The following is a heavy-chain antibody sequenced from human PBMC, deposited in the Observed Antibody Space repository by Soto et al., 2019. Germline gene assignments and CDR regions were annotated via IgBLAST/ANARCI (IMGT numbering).Heavy chain of an antibody. CDR3: ARQGSNGAYYYYGMDV. D-gene: IGHD2-8*01. Sequence: XDSLTISCKGSGYRFSSYWIALVRQMPGKGLEWMGIIYPGDSDTRYSPSFQGQVTMSVDKSNNTAYLHWSSLKASDTAMYYCARQGSNGAYYYYGMDVWGQGTTVTVSS. J-gene: IGHJ6*02. CDR2: IYPGDSDT. CDR1: GYRFSSYW. V-gene: IGHV5-51*01.